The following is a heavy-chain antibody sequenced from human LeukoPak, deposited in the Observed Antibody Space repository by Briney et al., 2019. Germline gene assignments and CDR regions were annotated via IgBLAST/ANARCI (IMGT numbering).Heavy chain of an antibody. D-gene: IGHD3-16*01. Sequence: SVKVSCKASGGTFSSYVISWVRQAPGQGLQWMGGIIPMFGAVNYAQKFQGRVTITADKSTGTAYMELSSLRSEDTAVYYCARETSQKGAHYMDVWGKGTTVTISS. CDR3: ARETSQKGAHYMDV. CDR1: GGTFSSYV. J-gene: IGHJ6*03. CDR2: IIPMFGAV. V-gene: IGHV1-69*06.